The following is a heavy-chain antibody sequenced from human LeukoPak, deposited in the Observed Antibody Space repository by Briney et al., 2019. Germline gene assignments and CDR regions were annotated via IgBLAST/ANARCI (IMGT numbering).Heavy chain of an antibody. CDR1: GGSISSYY. CDR3: ASATRWYGEYDY. V-gene: IGHV4-4*07. D-gene: IGHD4-17*01. Sequence: SETLSLTCTVSGGSISSYYWSWIRQPAGKGLEWIGHIYTSGSTNYNPSLKSRVTLSVHTSKNQFSLKLSSVTAADTAVYFCASATRWYGEYDYWGQGTLVAVSS. J-gene: IGHJ4*02. CDR2: IYTSGST.